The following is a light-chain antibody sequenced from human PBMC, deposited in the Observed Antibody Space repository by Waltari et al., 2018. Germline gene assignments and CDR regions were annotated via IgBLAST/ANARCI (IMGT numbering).Light chain of an antibody. V-gene: IGLV3-21*04. J-gene: IGLJ1*01. CDR1: NIGTKT. CDR3: QVWDGSTDHYV. CDR2: SDT. Sequence: SYVLTQPPSLSVALGKTARIPCRGNNIGTKTVHWYQHKPGQAPVLLIYSDTDRPSGIPERFTGSKSGTTATLTISTVEAGDEADYYCQVWDGSTDHYVFGSGTKVTV.